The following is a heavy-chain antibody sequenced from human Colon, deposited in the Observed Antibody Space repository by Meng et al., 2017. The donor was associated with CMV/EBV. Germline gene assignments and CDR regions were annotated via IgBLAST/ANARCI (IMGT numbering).Heavy chain of an antibody. Sequence: SVKVSCKASGGPFSRYSVTWVRQAPGQALEWMGRIIPIPGITYYARKFEGRLTISEDKSTSTVYLELSSLRSEDTAFYYCARDDDDDFWTGYYRHWGQGTLVTVSS. CDR3: ARDDDDDFWTGYYRH. CDR1: GGPFSRYS. D-gene: IGHD3/OR15-3a*01. J-gene: IGHJ4*02. CDR2: IIPIPGIT. V-gene: IGHV1-69*04.